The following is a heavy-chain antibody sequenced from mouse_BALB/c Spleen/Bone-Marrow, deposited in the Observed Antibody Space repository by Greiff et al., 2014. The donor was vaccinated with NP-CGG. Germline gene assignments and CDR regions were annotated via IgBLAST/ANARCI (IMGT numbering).Heavy chain of an antibody. J-gene: IGHJ3*01. D-gene: IGHD1-2*01. Sequence: QVQLQKSGTELMKPGASVKISCKATGYTFSSYWIEWVNQRPGHGLEWIGEILPGSGSTNYNEKFKGKATFTADTSSNTAYMQRSSLTSEDSAVYYCARRGHGFAWFAYWGQGTLVTVSA. CDR1: GYTFSSYW. CDR3: ARRGHGFAWFAY. V-gene: IGHV1-9*01. CDR2: ILPGSGST.